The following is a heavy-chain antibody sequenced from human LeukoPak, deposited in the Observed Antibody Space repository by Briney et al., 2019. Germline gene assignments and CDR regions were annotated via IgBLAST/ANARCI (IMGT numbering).Heavy chain of an antibody. CDR1: GYTFTSYG. D-gene: IGHD3-3*01. V-gene: IGHV1-18*01. J-gene: IGHJ6*02. Sequence: ASVKVSCKASGYTFTSYGISWVRQAPGQGLEWMGWISAYNGNTNYAQKLQGRVTMTTDTSTSTAYRELRSLRSDDTAVYYCARGQYYDFWSGYPRPYYYGMDVWGQGTTVTVSS. CDR2: ISAYNGNT. CDR3: ARGQYYDFWSGYPRPYYYGMDV.